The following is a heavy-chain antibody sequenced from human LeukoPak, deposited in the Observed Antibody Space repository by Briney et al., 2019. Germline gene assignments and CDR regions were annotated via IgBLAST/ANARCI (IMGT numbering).Heavy chain of an antibody. CDR2: IYTTGST. D-gene: IGHD4-17*01. CDR1: GDSISSYY. J-gene: IGHJ5*02. V-gene: IGHV4-4*07. CDR3: AREYGDYVVTWFDP. Sequence: SETLSLTCTVSGDSISSYYWSWIRQPAGKGLEWIGRIYTTGSTNYNPSLKNRITMSLDTSKNQFSLKLRSVTAADTAVYYCAREYGDYVVTWFDPWGQGTLVTVSS.